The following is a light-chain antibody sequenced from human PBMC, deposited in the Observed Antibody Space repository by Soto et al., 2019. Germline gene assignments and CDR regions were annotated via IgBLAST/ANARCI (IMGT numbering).Light chain of an antibody. CDR2: EVY. V-gene: IGKV2D-29*01. CDR1: QSLLHSYGKTS. CDR3: AQSIQLPFT. J-gene: IGKJ3*01. Sequence: DAVMAQTPVSMSVTPGQPASISCKYSQSLLHSYGKTSLYWYLQKPVQPPQLLIHEVYNRFSGVLVRFSGSGAWTEFTLKIIRVEAEDVGVYYCAQSIQLPFTFGPGTKVDIK.